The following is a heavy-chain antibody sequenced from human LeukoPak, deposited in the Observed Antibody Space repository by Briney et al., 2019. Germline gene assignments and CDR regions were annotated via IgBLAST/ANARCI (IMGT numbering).Heavy chain of an antibody. CDR1: GFTFSSYA. Sequence: QSGGSLRLSCAASGFTFSSYAMSWVRQAPGKGLEWVSAISGSGGSTYYADSVKGRFTISRDNSKNALYLQMDSLRAEDTAVYFCAKSEAAVATECWGQGTLVTVSS. CDR3: AKSEAAVATEC. CDR2: ISGSGGST. D-gene: IGHD3-3*01. J-gene: IGHJ4*02. V-gene: IGHV3-23*01.